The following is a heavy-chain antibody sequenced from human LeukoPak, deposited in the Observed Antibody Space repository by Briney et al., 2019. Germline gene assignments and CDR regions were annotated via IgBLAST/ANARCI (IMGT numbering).Heavy chain of an antibody. Sequence: PGGSLRLSCAASGFTVSSNYMSWVRQAPGKGLEWVSVICSGGSTYYADSVKGRFTISRDNSKNTLYLQMNSLRAEDTAVYYCARELIDPRAFDIWGQGTMVTVSS. CDR1: GFTVSSNY. V-gene: IGHV3-66*02. D-gene: IGHD3-16*02. J-gene: IGHJ3*02. CDR2: ICSGGST. CDR3: ARELIDPRAFDI.